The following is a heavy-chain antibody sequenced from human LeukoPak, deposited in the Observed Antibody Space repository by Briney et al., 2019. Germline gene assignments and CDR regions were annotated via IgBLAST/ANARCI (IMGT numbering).Heavy chain of an antibody. CDR2: MNPNSGNT. Sequence: ASVKVSCKASGYTFTSYDINWVRQATGQGLEWMGWMNPNSGNTGYAQKFQGRVTITRNTSISTAYMELSSLRSEDTAVYYCARGQYGSGSYYNGEDCWGQGTLVTVSS. D-gene: IGHD3-10*01. CDR3: ARGQYGSGSYYNGEDC. V-gene: IGHV1-8*03. J-gene: IGHJ4*02. CDR1: GYTFTSYD.